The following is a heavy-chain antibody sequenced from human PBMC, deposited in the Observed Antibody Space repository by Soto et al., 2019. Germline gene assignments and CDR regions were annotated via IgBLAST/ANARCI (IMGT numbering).Heavy chain of an antibody. V-gene: IGHV1-3*01. CDR3: AREPYDFWSGSGMDV. CDR2: INAGNGNT. J-gene: IGHJ6*01. D-gene: IGHD3-3*01. CDR1: GCTFTSYA. Sequence: ASVKVSCKASGCTFTSYAMHWVRQAPGQRLEWMGWINAGNGNTKYSQKFQGRVTITRDTSASTAYMELSSLRSEDTAVYYCAREPYDFWSGSGMDVWGQGTTVTAPQ.